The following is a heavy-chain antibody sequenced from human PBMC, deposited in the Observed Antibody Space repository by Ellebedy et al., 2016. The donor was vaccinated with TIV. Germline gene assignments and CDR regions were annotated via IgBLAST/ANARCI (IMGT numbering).Heavy chain of an antibody. Sequence: GESLKISCRGSGYNFTNYCIGWVRQTHGKGLQWMGMIYPGEFDSKVSPSFQGQVTTSVDKSISTAYLLWGSLKASDTAMYYCARLSSSGDYSFFDYWGQGTLVTVSS. CDR1: GYNFTNYC. J-gene: IGHJ4*02. V-gene: IGHV5-51*01. CDR3: ARLSSSGDYSFFDY. CDR2: IYPGEFDS. D-gene: IGHD3-22*01.